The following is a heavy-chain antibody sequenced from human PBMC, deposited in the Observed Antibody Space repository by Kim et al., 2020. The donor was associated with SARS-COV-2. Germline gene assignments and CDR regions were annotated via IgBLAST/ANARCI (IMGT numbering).Heavy chain of an antibody. D-gene: IGHD4-4*01. J-gene: IGHJ4*02. CDR2: IYSGGMT. V-gene: IGHV3-53*01. CDR3: ARDPLGDGYSFSDY. CDR1: GFNFNNFG. Sequence: GGSLRLSCAASGFNFNNFGMHWVRQAPGKGLEWVSVIYSGGMTSYAGSVKGRFTISRDSSKNTVNLQMNSLRADDTAVYYCARDPLGDGYSFSDYWGQGTLVTVSS.